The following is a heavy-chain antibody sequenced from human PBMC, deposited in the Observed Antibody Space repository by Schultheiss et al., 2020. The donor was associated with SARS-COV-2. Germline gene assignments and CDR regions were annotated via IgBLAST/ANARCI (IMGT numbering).Heavy chain of an antibody. CDR3: AKDTYSYGYFDY. J-gene: IGHJ4*02. CDR2: ISGSGGST. D-gene: IGHD5-18*01. V-gene: IGHV3-23*01. Sequence: GGSLRLSCAAFEFTVSSNYMSWVRQAPGKGLEWVSAISGSGGSTYYADSVKGRFTISRDNSKNTLYLQMNSLRAEDTAVYYCAKDTYSYGYFDYWGQGTLVTVSS. CDR1: EFTVSSNY.